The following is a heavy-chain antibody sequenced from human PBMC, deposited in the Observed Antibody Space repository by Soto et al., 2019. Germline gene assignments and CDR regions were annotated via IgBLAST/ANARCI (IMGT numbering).Heavy chain of an antibody. CDR3: AGITTIVVGAYGMDV. Sequence: ASVKVSCKVSGYTLTELSMHWVRQAPGKGLEWMGGFDPEDAEIIYAQKFQGRVTMTEDTSTDTAYMELSSLRSEDTAVYYCAGITTIVVGAYGMDVWGQGTTVTVPS. CDR1: GYTLTELS. J-gene: IGHJ6*02. CDR2: FDPEDAEI. V-gene: IGHV1-24*01. D-gene: IGHD3-22*01.